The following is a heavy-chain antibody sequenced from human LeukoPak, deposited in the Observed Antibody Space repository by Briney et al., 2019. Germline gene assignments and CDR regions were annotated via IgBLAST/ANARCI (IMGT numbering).Heavy chain of an antibody. CDR3: ARGSRAILATKFARGRYMDV. CDR1: GFTFSNYA. D-gene: IGHD5-12*01. V-gene: IGHV3-30*04. J-gene: IGHJ6*03. CDR2: ISHDGSNK. Sequence: PGGSLRLSCAASGFTFSNYAIHWVRQAPGKGLEWVAVISHDGSNKYYADSVKGRFTISRDNSKNTLYLQMNSLRTEDTAVYYCARGSRAILATKFARGRYMDVWGKGTTVTVSS.